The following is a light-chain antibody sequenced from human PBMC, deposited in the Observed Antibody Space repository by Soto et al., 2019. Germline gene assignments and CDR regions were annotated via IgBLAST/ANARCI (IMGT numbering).Light chain of an antibody. CDR2: RDD. V-gene: IGLV1-47*01. CDR3: AAWDDSLRAPV. J-gene: IGLJ2*01. CDR1: SSNIGSNY. Sequence: QSVLTQPPSASATPGQRTTISCFGSSSNIGSNYGYWYQQLPGTAPKLLISRDDERPSGVPDRFSGSKSGTSASLAISGVRSEDEADYFCAAWDDSLRAPVFGGGTKLTVL.